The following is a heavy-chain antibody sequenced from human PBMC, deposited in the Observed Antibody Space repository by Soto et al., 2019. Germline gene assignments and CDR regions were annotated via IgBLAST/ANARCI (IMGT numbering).Heavy chain of an antibody. CDR3: PRDPRIAAIGMDV. J-gene: IGHJ6*02. Sequence: PGGSLRLSCAASGFTFSSYSMNWVRQAPGKGLEWVSSISSSSSYIYYADSVKGRFTISRDNAKNSLYLQMNSLRAEDTAVYYCPRDPRIAAIGMDVWGQGTTVTVSS. CDR2: ISSSSSYI. D-gene: IGHD6-13*01. V-gene: IGHV3-21*01. CDR1: GFTFSSYS.